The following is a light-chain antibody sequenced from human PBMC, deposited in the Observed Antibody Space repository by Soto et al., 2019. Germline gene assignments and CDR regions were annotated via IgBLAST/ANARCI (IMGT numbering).Light chain of an antibody. CDR1: QSVSSY. CDR2: DAS. Sequence: EIFLTQSPSTLCLSPVGIATLSCRASQSVSSYLAWYQQKPGQAPRLLIYDASNRATGIPARFSGSGSGTDFTLTISSLEPEDFAVYYCQQRSNWPPITFGQGTRLEI. J-gene: IGKJ5*01. V-gene: IGKV3-11*01. CDR3: QQRSNWPPIT.